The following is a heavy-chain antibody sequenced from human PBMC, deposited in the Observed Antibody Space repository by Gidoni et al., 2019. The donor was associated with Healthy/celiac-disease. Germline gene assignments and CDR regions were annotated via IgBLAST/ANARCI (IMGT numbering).Heavy chain of an antibody. V-gene: IGHV4-39*01. CDR1: GGSISSSSYY. CDR3: ARLTPDFYCSGGSCPYDAFDI. CDR2: IYYSGTT. D-gene: IGHD2-15*01. J-gene: IGHJ3*02. Sequence: LQLQESGPGLVQPSQPLSLTCTVAGGSISSSSYYWGWTRQPPGTGLEWIGSIYYSGTTYYNPSLKSRVTISVDTSKNQFSLKLSSVTAADTAVYYCARLTPDFYCSGGSCPYDAFDIWGQGTMVTVSS.